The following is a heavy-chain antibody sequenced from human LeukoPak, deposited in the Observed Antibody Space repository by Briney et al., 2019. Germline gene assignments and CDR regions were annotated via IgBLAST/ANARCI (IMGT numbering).Heavy chain of an antibody. D-gene: IGHD3-10*01. J-gene: IGHJ6*02. CDR1: GDXVSSNSAA. V-gene: IGHV6-1*01. Sequence: SQTLSLTCAISGDXVSSNSAAWNWIRQSPSRGLEWLGRTYYRSKWYNDYAVSVKSRITINPDTSKNQFSLQLNSVTPEDTAVYYCAREVGVRGVTANYYYGMDVWGQGTTVTVSS. CDR3: AREVGVRGVTANYYYGMDV. CDR2: TYYRSKWYN.